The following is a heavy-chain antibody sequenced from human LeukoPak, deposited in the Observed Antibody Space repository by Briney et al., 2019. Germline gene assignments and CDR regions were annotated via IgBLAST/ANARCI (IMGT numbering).Heavy chain of an antibody. V-gene: IGHV1-58*01. CDR1: GFTFTSSA. CDR3: AASPDYYDSSGYSYYFDY. D-gene: IGHD3-22*01. J-gene: IGHJ4*02. CDR2: IVVGSGNT. Sequence: SAKVSCKAPGFTFTSSAVQWVRQARGQRLEWIGWIVVGSGNTNYAQKFQERVTITTDMSTSTAYMELSSLRSEDTAVYYCAASPDYYDSSGYSYYFDYWGQGTLVTVSS.